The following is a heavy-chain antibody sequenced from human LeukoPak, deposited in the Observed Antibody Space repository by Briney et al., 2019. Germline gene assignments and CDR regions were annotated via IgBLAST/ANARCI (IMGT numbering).Heavy chain of an antibody. D-gene: IGHD1-26*01. J-gene: IGHJ4*02. CDR1: GYTLTELS. CDR3: ATDIVGATKSSSDSV. V-gene: IGHV1-24*01. Sequence: ASVKGSCKVSGYTLTELSMHWVRQAPGKGLEWMGGFDPEDGETIYAQKFQGRVTMTEDTSTDTAYMELSSLRSEDTAVYYCATDIVGATKSSSDSVWGQGTLVTVSS. CDR2: FDPEDGET.